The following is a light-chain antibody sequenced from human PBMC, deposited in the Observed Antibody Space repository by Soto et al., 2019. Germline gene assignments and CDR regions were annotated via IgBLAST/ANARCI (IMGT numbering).Light chain of an antibody. CDR1: QGLVHSDGNTY. Sequence: DIVMTQTPLSSPVTLGQPASISCRSSQGLVHSDGNTYLSWLQQSPGQPPRLLIYEISNRFSGVPDRFSGSRAGTDFTLKISRVEAKDFGIYYCLQATQFPHTFGQGTKLEIK. J-gene: IGKJ2*01. CDR3: LQATQFPHT. CDR2: EIS. V-gene: IGKV2-24*01.